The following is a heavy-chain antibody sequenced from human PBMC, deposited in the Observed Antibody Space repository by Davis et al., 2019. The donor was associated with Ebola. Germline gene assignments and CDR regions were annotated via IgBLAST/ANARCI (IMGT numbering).Heavy chain of an antibody. V-gene: IGHV1-69*10. CDR1: EGAFSNSA. CDR2: TIPIFGIT. D-gene: IGHD3-3*01. J-gene: IGHJ6*04. Sequence: SVKVSCKASEGAFSNSALSWVRQAPGQGLEWMGGTIPIFGITTYAQKLQGRVTMTTDTSTSTAYMELRSLRSADTAVYYCARDRPVDFWSGLYYYYYYGMDVWGKGTTVTVSS. CDR3: ARDRPVDFWSGLYYYYYYGMDV.